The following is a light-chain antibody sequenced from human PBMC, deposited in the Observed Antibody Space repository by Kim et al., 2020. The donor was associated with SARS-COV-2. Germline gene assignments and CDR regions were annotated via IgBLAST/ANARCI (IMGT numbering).Light chain of an antibody. V-gene: IGLV3-19*01. CDR1: SLRTYY. Sequence: LGQTVRITCQGDSLRTYYASWYQQKPGQAPVLVIYGKNNRPSGIPDRFSGSSSGNTASLTITGAQAEDEADYYCNSRDSSGNHWVFGGGTKLTVL. CDR2: GKN. J-gene: IGLJ3*02. CDR3: NSRDSSGNHWV.